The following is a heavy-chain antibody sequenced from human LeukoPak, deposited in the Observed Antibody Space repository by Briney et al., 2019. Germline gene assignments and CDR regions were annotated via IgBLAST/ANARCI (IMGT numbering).Heavy chain of an antibody. CDR2: IYYSGST. Sequence: SETLSLTCTVSGGSISSYYWSWIRQPPGKGLEWIGYIYYSGSTNYNPSLKSRVTISVDTSKNQFSLKLSSVTAADTAVYYCARDLVDGTGFDYWGQGTLVTASS. J-gene: IGHJ4*02. CDR1: GGSISSYY. V-gene: IGHV4-59*01. D-gene: IGHD6-19*01. CDR3: ARDLVDGTGFDY.